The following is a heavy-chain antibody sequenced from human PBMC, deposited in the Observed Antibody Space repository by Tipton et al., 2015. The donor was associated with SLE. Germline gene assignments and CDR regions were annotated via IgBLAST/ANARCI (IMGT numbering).Heavy chain of an antibody. CDR1: GGSISNYY. J-gene: IGHJ4*02. V-gene: IGHV4-59*01. CDR3: ARGANWGSRDFQY. CDR2: IYYSGDT. D-gene: IGHD7-27*01. Sequence: GLVKPSETLSLTCNVSGGSISNYYWSWIRQPPGKGLEWIGSIYYSGDTNYNPSLKSRVTFSVDTSKNQFSLNLNSVTAADTAVYYCARGANWGSRDFQYWGQGTLVTVSS.